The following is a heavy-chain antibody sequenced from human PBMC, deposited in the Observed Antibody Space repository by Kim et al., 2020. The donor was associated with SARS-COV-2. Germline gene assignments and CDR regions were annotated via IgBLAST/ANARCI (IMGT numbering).Heavy chain of an antibody. CDR2: TYYDGSYD. D-gene: IGHD3-10*01. V-gene: IGHV3-33*01. J-gene: IGHJ6*03. Sequence: GRSLRLSCAASGFTFNTYGIHWVRQAPGKGLEWVAFTYYDGSYDYYGESVKGRFTISRDNSKNTAYLQMNSLRVDDTAVYYCARDSSMVQAIWIYKYYFYYIDVWGRGTTVTVSS. CDR1: GFTFNTYG. CDR3: ARDSSMVQAIWIYKYYFYYIDV.